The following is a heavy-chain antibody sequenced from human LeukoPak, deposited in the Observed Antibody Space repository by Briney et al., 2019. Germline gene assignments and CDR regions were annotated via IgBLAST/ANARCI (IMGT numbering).Heavy chain of an antibody. CDR3: VRLYKIEGADL. CDR1: GFTFSTYW. CDR2: IRNDGTTT. D-gene: IGHD1-14*01. V-gene: IGHV3-74*01. Sequence: GGSLRLSCAASGFTFSTYWMHWVRQTPGKGLVWVSSIRNDGTTTNYADSVKGRFTISRDNAKNTLYLQMNSLRAKDTAVYYCVRLYKIEGADLWGRGTLVTVSS. J-gene: IGHJ2*01.